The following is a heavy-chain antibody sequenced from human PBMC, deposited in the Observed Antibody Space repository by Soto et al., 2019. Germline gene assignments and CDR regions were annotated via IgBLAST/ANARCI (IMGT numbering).Heavy chain of an antibody. V-gene: IGHV1-18*01. J-gene: IGHJ4*02. CDR3: ARGGTPIDY. CDR2: ISAYNGNT. CDR1: GYTFTNFG. Sequence: QVQLVQSGAEVKKPGASVKVSCKASGYTFTNFGISWVRQAPGQGLEWMGWISAYNGNTNYAQNFQGRVTMTTVTSTSTAYMELRSGRCDDTAVYLGARGGTPIDYWGQGTLVTVSS. D-gene: IGHD3-16*01.